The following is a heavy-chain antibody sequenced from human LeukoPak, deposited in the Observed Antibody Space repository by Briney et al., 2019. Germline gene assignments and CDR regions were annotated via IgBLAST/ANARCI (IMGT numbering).Heavy chain of an antibody. Sequence: GSLRLSCAASGITLSSYRMHWVRQDPGEGLVWVSGINNDGSSTFYADSVKGRFTISSDNAKNTLYLQMNSLRAEDTAVYYCARDYGGSSPFDYWGQGTLVTVSS. J-gene: IGHJ4*02. CDR3: ARDYGGSSPFDY. CDR1: GITLSSYR. V-gene: IGHV3-74*01. D-gene: IGHD4-23*01. CDR2: INNDGSST.